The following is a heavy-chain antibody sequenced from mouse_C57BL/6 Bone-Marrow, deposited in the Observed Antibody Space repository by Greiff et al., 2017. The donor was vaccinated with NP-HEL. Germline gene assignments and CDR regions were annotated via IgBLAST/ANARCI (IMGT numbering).Heavy chain of an antibody. V-gene: IGHV1-15*01. CDR3: TPIYDGYYVYFDY. CDR2: IDPETGGT. CDR1: GYTFTDYE. D-gene: IGHD2-3*01. Sequence: LVESGAELVRPGASVTLSCKASGYTFTDYEMHWVKQTPVHGLEWIGAIDPETGGTAYNQKFKGKAILTADKSSSTAYMELRSLTSEDSAVYYCTPIYDGYYVYFDYWGQGTTLTVSS. J-gene: IGHJ2*01.